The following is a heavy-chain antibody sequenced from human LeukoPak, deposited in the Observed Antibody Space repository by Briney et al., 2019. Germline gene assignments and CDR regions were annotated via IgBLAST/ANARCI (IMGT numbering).Heavy chain of an antibody. CDR2: IYYSGST. J-gene: IGHJ3*02. D-gene: IGHD2-15*01. CDR1: GGSINSYY. Sequence: PSETLSLTCTVSGGSINSYYWSWIRQPPGKGLEWIGYIYYSGSTNYNPSLKRRVTISVDTSNNKFPLKLTSLAAADTAVYYCVRHLSAGRPAFDIWGQGTMVTVSS. V-gene: IGHV4-59*08. CDR3: VRHLSAGRPAFDI.